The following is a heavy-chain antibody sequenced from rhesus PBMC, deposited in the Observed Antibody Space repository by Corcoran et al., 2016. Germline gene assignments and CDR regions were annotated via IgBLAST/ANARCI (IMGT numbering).Heavy chain of an antibody. J-gene: IGHJ4*01. Sequence: QLQLQESGPGLVKPSETLSLTCAVSGGSISSNYWSWIRQPPGKGLEWIGRISGSGGSTDYNPPLKSRVTISTDPSKNQFSLKLSSVTAADTAVYYCARERGGSGSWKGLFDYWGQGVLVTVSS. V-gene: IGHV4-173*01. D-gene: IGHD6-25*01. CDR1: GGSISSNY. CDR2: ISGSGGST. CDR3: ARERGGSGSWKGLFDY.